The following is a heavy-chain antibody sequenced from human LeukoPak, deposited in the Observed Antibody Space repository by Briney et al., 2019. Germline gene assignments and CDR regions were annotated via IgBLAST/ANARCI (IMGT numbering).Heavy chain of an antibody. Sequence: GGSLRLSCAASGFTFSSYEMNWVRQAPGKGLEWVSYISSSGSTIYYADSVKGRFTISRDNAKNSLYLPMNSLRAEDTAVYYCARPPYSSSWHFDYWGQGTLVTVSS. D-gene: IGHD6-13*01. J-gene: IGHJ4*02. CDR1: GFTFSSYE. V-gene: IGHV3-48*03. CDR2: ISSSGSTI. CDR3: ARPPYSSSWHFDY.